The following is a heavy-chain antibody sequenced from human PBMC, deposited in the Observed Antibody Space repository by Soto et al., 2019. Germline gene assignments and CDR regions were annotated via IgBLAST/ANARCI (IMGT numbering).Heavy chain of an antibody. CDR3: AREDEDGSYCDLGY. CDR2: ILHDGNNK. Sequence: QVQLVESGGGVVQPGRSLRLSCAASGFTISNYIMHWVRQAPGKGLEWVAMILHDGNNKYYADSVKGRFTISRDNSKNTLYVQMNSVRTEDTAMYYCAREDEDGSYCDLGYWGQGTLVTVSS. CDR1: GFTISNYI. D-gene: IGHD3-10*01. J-gene: IGHJ4*02. V-gene: IGHV3-30-3*01.